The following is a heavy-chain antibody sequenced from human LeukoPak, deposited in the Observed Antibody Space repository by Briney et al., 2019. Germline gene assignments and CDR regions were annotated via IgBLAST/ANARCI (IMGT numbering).Heavy chain of an antibody. Sequence: GGTLRLSCAASGFTFSNYGLSWVRHAPGKGLLWFAHINSYATSTTLPDSVKGRFTISRNNAKNPPYLQMNSLSGHDTAVFYCTRGENDRRWSTFDYWGQGNLVTVSS. CDR1: GFTFSNYG. CDR2: INSYATST. V-gene: IGHV3-74*01. D-gene: IGHD6-13*01. CDR3: TRGENDRRWSTFDY. J-gene: IGHJ4*02.